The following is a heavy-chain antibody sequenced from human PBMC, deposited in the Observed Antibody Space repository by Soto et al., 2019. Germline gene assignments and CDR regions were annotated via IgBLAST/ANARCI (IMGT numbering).Heavy chain of an antibody. Sequence: QVQLQESGPGLVKPSQTLSLTCTVSGGSISTGGYYWSWIRQHPGRGLEWIGYIYHSGMTFSNPSLQSRVAISIDTSKNKCSLKLSSVTAADTAVYYCATVRWELHDAFDIWGQGKMVSVSS. V-gene: IGHV4-31*03. D-gene: IGHD1-26*01. J-gene: IGHJ3*02. CDR3: ATVRWELHDAFDI. CDR2: IYHSGMT. CDR1: GGSISTGGYY.